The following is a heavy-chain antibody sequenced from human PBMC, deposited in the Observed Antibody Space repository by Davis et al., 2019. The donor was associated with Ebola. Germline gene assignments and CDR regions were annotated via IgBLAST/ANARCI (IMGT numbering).Heavy chain of an antibody. CDR2: TYYNSKWYK. CDR3: ARVNWGAGKAFDI. D-gene: IGHD7-27*01. CDR1: GDSVSSSGAA. Sequence: LRLSCAISGDSVSSSGAAWIWIRQSPSRGLEWLGRTYYNSKWYKDYAVSLKSRITFNPDTSKNQFSLQLDSVTPEDTAIYYCARVNWGAGKAFDIWGQGSMVTVSS. J-gene: IGHJ3*02. V-gene: IGHV6-1*01.